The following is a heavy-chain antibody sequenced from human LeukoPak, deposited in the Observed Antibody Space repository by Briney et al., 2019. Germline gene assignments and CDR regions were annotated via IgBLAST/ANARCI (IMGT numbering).Heavy chain of an antibody. D-gene: IGHD3-3*01. J-gene: IGHJ6*04. CDR3: ARDGPIFGVAKVDV. Sequence: SETLSLTCTVSGGPISSYYWSWIRQPAGKGLEWIGRIYTSGSTNHNPSLKSRVTMSVDTSKDQFSLKLSSVTAADTAVYYCARDGPIFGVAKVDVWGKGTTVTVSS. V-gene: IGHV4-4*07. CDR2: IYTSGST. CDR1: GGPISSYY.